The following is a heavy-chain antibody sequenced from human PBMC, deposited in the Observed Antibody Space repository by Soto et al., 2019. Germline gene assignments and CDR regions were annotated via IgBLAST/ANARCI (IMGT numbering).Heavy chain of an antibody. CDR3: ARIQPGDEGGYFDS. V-gene: IGHV2-26*01. J-gene: IGHJ4*02. D-gene: IGHD2-21*01. Sequence: QVTLKESGPVLVKPTETLTLTCTVSAFSLTNAKMGVSWVRQPPGKALEWLGHIFWNDEKSRRTSLTSRLTISQDTSKSQVVLTMTNMDPVDTATYFCARIQPGDEGGYFDSWGQGTLVTVSS. CDR1: AFSLTNAKMG. CDR2: IFWNDEK.